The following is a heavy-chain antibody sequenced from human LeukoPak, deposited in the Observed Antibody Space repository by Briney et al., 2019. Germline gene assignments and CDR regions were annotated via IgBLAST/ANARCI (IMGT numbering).Heavy chain of an antibody. CDR1: GGSISSGDYY. V-gene: IGHV4-30-4*01. D-gene: IGHD5-12*01. CDR3: AREVATISPGWFDP. CDR2: IYYSGST. Sequence: SETLSLTCTVSGGSISSGDYYWSWIRQPPGKGLEWIGYIYYSGSTYYNPSLKSRVTISVDTSKNQFSLKLSSVTAADTAVYYCAREVATISPGWFDPWGQGTLVTVSS. J-gene: IGHJ5*02.